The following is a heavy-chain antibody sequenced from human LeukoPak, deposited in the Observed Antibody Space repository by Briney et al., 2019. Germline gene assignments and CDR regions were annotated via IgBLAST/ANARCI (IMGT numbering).Heavy chain of an antibody. CDR3: AHRRVLFMVRGDRTNWFDP. CDR2: IYWNDDK. J-gene: IGHJ5*02. Sequence: SGPTLVKPTQTLTLTCTFSGFSLSTSGVGVGWIRQPPGKALEWLALIYWNDDKRYSPSLKSRLTITKDTSKNQVVLTMTNMDPVDTATYYCAHRRVLFMVRGDRTNWFDPWGQGTLVTVSS. CDR1: GFSLSTSGVG. V-gene: IGHV2-5*01. D-gene: IGHD3-10*01.